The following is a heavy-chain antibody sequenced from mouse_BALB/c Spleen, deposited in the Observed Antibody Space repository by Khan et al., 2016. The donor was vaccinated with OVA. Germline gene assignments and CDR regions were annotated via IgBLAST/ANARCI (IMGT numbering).Heavy chain of an antibody. V-gene: IGHV1-77*01. CDR1: GYTFTDYY. Sequence: QVQLKQSGAELARPGASVKLSCKASGYTFTDYYINWVKQRTGQGLEWIGEISPGSGDTYYNEKFKGKATLTEDKYSSTVYMQLSSLKAEASAVYFCAIRNYFGYTFAYWGQGTLVTVAA. D-gene: IGHD1-2*01. CDR2: ISPGSGDT. CDR3: AIRNYFGYTFAY. J-gene: IGHJ3*01.